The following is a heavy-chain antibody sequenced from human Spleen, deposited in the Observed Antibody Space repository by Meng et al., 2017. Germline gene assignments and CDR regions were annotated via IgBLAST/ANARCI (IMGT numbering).Heavy chain of an antibody. V-gene: IGHV4-34*01. J-gene: IGHJ4*02. CDR3: ARGPTTMAHDFDY. Sequence: PRGGTGCFKPSETLALTCVVSGGSFSDYYWSCIRQPPGKGLEWIGEINHSGSTNYNPSLESRATISVDTSQNNLSLKLSSVTAADSAVYYCARGPTTMAHDFDYWGQGTLVTVSS. D-gene: IGHD4-11*01. CDR1: GGSFSDYY. CDR2: INHSGST.